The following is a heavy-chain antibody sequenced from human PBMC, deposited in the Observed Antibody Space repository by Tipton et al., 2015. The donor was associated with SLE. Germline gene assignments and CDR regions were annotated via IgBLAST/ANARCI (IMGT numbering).Heavy chain of an antibody. CDR1: GGSISSYY. CDR2: IYTSGST. J-gene: IGHJ5*02. V-gene: IGHV4-4*07. D-gene: IGHD6-13*01. Sequence: TLSLTCTVSGGSISSYYWSWIRQPAGKGLEWIGRIYTSGSTNYNPSLKSRVTISVDTSKNQFSLKLSSVTAADTAVYYCAREIAAAGHWFDPWGQGTLVTVSS. CDR3: AREIAAAGHWFDP.